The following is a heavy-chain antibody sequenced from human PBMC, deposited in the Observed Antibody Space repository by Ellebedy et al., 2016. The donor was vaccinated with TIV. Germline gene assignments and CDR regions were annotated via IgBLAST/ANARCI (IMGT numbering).Heavy chain of an antibody. CDR3: ARDGSAVAGFDY. CDR2: IIALHGIT. D-gene: IGHD6-19*01. CDR1: GYTFTGYF. V-gene: IGHV1-69*04. J-gene: IGHJ4*02. Sequence: ASVKVSCKASGYTFTGYFMHWVRQAPGQGLEWVGRIIALHGITNSAQKFQGRVTITADRFTSTAYMELSRLRSDDTAVYYCARDGSAVAGFDYWGQGTLVTVSS.